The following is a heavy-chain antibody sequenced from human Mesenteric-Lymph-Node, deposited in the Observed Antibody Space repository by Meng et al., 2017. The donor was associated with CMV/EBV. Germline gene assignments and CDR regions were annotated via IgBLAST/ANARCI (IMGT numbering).Heavy chain of an antibody. CDR3: AKDPYHYGSGTGYFQH. V-gene: IGHV3-23*01. J-gene: IGHJ1*01. CDR1: GFIFSNFA. D-gene: IGHD3-10*01. Sequence: GESLKISCAASGFIFSNFAMSWVRQAPGKGLEWVSTMASGGSTYYADSVKGRSTISRDKSKNTLYLQMNSLRAEDTAVYYCAKDPYHYGSGTGYFQHWGQGTLVTVSS. CDR2: MASGGST.